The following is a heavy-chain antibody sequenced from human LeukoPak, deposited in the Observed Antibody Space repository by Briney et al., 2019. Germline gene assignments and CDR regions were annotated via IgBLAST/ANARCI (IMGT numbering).Heavy chain of an antibody. D-gene: IGHD3-9*01. J-gene: IGHJ4*02. CDR3: ASLGNDILTGYHPPDY. CDR1: GGSLSGYY. CDR2: INHSGST. Sequence: SETLSLTCAVYGGSLSGYYWSWIRQPPGKGLEWIGEINHSGSTNYNPSLKSRVTISVDTSKNQFSLKLSSVTAADTAVYYCASLGNDILTGYHPPDYWGQGTLVTVSS. V-gene: IGHV4-34*01.